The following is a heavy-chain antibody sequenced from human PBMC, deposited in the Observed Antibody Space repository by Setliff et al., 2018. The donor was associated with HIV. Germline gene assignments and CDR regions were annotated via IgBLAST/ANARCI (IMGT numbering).Heavy chain of an antibody. CDR1: GFTVSSNY. J-gene: IGHJ4*02. CDR3: ARDVSWRVRTYIDY. D-gene: IGHD3-3*01. CDR2: IYSGDNT. V-gene: IGHV3-66*02. Sequence: LRLSCAASGFTVSSNYMSWVRQAPGKGLEWVSVIYSGDNTYFADSVKGRFTISRDNSKNTLYLQMNSLRAEDTAVYYCARDVSWRVRTYIDYWGQGALVTVSS.